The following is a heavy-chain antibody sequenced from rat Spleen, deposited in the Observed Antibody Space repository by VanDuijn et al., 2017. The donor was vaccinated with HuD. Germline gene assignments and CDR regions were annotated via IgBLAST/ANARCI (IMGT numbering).Heavy chain of an antibody. J-gene: IGHJ3*01. CDR2: ISYDGSST. CDR3: ARHFSPADYYSSFPGLY. V-gene: IGHV5-29*01. CDR1: GFTFSDYG. Sequence: EVQLVESGGGLVQPGRSMKLSCAASGFTFSDYGMAWVLQAPTKGLEWVASISYDGSSTYYRDSVKGRFTISRDNSKSTLYLQMDSLRSEDTATYYCARHFSPADYYSSFPGLYWGQGTLVTVSS. D-gene: IGHD1-2*01.